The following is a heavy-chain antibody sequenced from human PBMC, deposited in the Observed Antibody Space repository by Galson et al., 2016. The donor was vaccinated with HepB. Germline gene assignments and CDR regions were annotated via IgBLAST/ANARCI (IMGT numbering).Heavy chain of an antibody. Sequence: SLRLSCAASGFSFYAHAMHWVRQAPGKGLEWVAVISFDGDNKYYADSVKGRFTISRDNSKNTVSLHMSSLRSDDTAIYFCARDSGAADNWFHPWGQGTRVTVSS. CDR3: ARDSGAADNWFHP. J-gene: IGHJ5*02. CDR1: GFSFYAHA. D-gene: IGHD6-13*01. CDR2: ISFDGDNK. V-gene: IGHV3-30-3*01.